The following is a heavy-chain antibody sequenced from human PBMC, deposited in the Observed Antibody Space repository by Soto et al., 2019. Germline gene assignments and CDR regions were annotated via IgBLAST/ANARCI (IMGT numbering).Heavy chain of an antibody. CDR2: ISGSGGST. V-gene: IGHV3-23*01. CDR3: AKGQYGDYGY. D-gene: IGHD4-17*01. Sequence: GGSVRLSCEASGFTFSSYGMSWVRQAPGKGLEWVSAISGSGGSTYYADSVKGRFTISRDNSKNTLYLQMNSLRAEDTAVYYCAKGQYGDYGYWGQGTLVTVSS. J-gene: IGHJ4*02. CDR1: GFTFSSYG.